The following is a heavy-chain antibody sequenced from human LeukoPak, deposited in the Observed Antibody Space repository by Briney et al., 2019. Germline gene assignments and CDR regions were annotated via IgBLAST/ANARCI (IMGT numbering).Heavy chain of an antibody. CDR2: IDQSGST. CDR3: ARGDFYNYGKPFDS. D-gene: IGHD5-18*01. CDR1: GYSISHGYY. Sequence: SETLSLTCAVSGYSISHGYYWGWIRQPPGKGLEWTGSIDQSGSTYYNPSLKSRLTISVDTSRNQFSLKLRFVTAADTAVYYCARGDFYNYGKPFDSWGQGIMVTVSS. J-gene: IGHJ4*02. V-gene: IGHV4-38-2*01.